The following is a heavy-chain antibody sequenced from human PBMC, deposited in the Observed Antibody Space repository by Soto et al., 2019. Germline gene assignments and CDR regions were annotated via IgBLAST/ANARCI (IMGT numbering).Heavy chain of an antibody. V-gene: IGHV3-30*18. CDR1: GFTFSSFG. CDR3: AKALGYCSGGSCYPPGYYYGMDV. J-gene: IGHJ6*02. Sequence: QVQLAESGGGVVQPGRSLRLSCAASGFTFSSFGMHWVRQAPGKGLEWVAVISYDGSNKYYADSVKGRFTISRDNSKNTLYLQMNSLRAEDTAVYYWAKALGYCSGGSCYPPGYYYGMDVWGQGTTVTVSS. D-gene: IGHD2-15*01. CDR2: ISYDGSNK.